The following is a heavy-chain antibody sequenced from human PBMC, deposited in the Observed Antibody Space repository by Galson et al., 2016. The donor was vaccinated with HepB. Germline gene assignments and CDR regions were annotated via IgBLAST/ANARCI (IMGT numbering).Heavy chain of an antibody. Sequence: SLRLSCAASGFTFSTYGMHWVRRAPGKGLEWVSVIWYDGSNQLYADSVKGRFAISRDNSKNTLYLQMNSLRAEDTAVYYCVASSGDYTHLDYWGQGTLVTVSS. CDR3: VASSGDYTHLDY. CDR1: GFTFSTYG. CDR2: IWYDGSNQ. D-gene: IGHD4-17*01. J-gene: IGHJ4*02. V-gene: IGHV3-33*01.